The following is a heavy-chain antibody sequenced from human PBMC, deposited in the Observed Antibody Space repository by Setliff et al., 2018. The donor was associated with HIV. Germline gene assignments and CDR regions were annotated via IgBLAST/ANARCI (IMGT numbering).Heavy chain of an antibody. CDR3: ARGTRLLAAYSDRWDYFYMAV. CDR1: SFSGDY. J-gene: IGHJ6*03. CDR2: VHPSGSI. Sequence: SFSGDYWSWVRQPPGKGLEWIAEVHPSGSINYNSSLKSRVAISVDTSNNQFSLTMTSVTAADTAVYYCARGTRLLAAYSDRWDYFYMAVWGKGTTVTVSS. D-gene: IGHD1-26*01. V-gene: IGHV4-34*01.